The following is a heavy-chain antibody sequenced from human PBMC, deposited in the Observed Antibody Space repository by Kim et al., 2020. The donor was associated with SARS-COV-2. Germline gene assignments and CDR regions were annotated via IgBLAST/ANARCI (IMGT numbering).Heavy chain of an antibody. Sequence: YYADSVKGRFTISRDNSKNTLYLQMNSLRAEDTAVYYCARASRAGSYVDYWGQGTLVTVSS. CDR3: ARASRAGSYVDY. D-gene: IGHD3-10*01. J-gene: IGHJ4*02. V-gene: IGHV3-33*01.